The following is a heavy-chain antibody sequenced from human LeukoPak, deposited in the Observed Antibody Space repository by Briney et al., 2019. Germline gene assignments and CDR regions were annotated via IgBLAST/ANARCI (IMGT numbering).Heavy chain of an antibody. Sequence: SETLSLTCAVYGVSFSGYYWSWIRQPRGKGLEWIGEINHSGSTNYNPSLKSRVTVSVDTSKNQFSLKVRSVTAADTAVYYCARARGTEAIDYWGQGTLVTVSS. D-gene: IGHD1/OR15-1a*01. V-gene: IGHV4-34*01. J-gene: IGHJ4*02. CDR3: ARARGTEAIDY. CDR2: INHSGST. CDR1: GVSFSGYY.